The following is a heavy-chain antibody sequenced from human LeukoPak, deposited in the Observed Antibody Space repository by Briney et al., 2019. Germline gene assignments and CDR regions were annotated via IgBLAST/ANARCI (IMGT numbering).Heavy chain of an antibody. D-gene: IGHD3-22*01. Sequence: ASVKVSCKASGYTFTGYYMYWVRQAPGQGLEWVGWINPNSGGTNYAQKFQGRVTVTRDTSINTAYMELSRLISDDTAVYYCARVLHYYDSSGYTGDAFDIWGQGTMVTVSS. V-gene: IGHV1-2*02. CDR3: ARVLHYYDSSGYTGDAFDI. CDR1: GYTFTGYY. J-gene: IGHJ3*02. CDR2: INPNSGGT.